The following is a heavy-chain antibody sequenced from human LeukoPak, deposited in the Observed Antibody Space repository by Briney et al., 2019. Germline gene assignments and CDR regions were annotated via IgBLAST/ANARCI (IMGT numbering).Heavy chain of an antibody. CDR2: ISYDGSNK. CDR1: GFTFSSYG. V-gene: IGHV3-30*03. D-gene: IGHD3-9*01. CDR3: ARAQPQLLYFAWD. Sequence: GRSLRLSCAASGFTFSSYGMHWVRQAPGKGLEWVAVISYDGSNKYYADSVKGRFTISRDNSKNSLYLQMNSLRAEDTAVYYCARAQPQLLYFAWDWGQGTLVTVSS. J-gene: IGHJ4*02.